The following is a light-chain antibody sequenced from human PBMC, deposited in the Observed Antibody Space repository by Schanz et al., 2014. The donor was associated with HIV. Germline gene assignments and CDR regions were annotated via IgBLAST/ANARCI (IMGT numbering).Light chain of an antibody. Sequence: EIVLTQSPVILSLSPGERATLSCRASQSVSSYLAWYQQKPGQAPRLLIYDASNRATGIPDRFSGSGSGTDFTLTISRLEPDDFAVYYCQQRSDWPPLTFGQGTKLEIK. CDR1: QSVSSY. CDR2: DAS. J-gene: IGKJ2*01. CDR3: QQRSDWPPLT. V-gene: IGKV3-11*01.